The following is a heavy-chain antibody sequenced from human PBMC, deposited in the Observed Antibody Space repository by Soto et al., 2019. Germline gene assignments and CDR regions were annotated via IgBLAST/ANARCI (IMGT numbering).Heavy chain of an antibody. V-gene: IGHV4-30-4*01. CDR3: ARLPINCSGGSCYFDY. D-gene: IGHD2-15*01. CDR1: GGSISSGDYY. J-gene: IGHJ4*02. Sequence: LCGGSISSGDYYWSWIRQPPGKGLEWIGYIYYSGSTYYNPSLKSRVTISVDTSKNQFSLKLSSVTAADTAVYYCARLPINCSGGSCYFDYWGQGTLVTVSS. CDR2: IYYSGST.